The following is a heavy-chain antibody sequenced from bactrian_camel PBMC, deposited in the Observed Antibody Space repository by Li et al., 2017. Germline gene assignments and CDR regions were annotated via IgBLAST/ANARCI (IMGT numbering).Heavy chain of an antibody. CDR1: GQMSSDYC. CDR2: IRKSGGET. V-gene: IGHV3-3*01. J-gene: IGHJ7*01. D-gene: IGHD7*01. Sequence: HVQLVESGGASMQAGGSLRLTCKASGQMSSDYCMAWFRRTSTKEREGIAAIRKSGGETWYHDSVKGRFTISKDNAMNTLYLQMNSLKPEDTALYRCAADKSCMRWQTGRMYGMDSWGKGTQVTVS.